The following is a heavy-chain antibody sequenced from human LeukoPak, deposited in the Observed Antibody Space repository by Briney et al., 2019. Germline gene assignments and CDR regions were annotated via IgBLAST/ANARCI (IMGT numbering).Heavy chain of an antibody. CDR3: ANFDIVVPLNMGVPFDI. CDR1: GFTFGDYA. CDR2: ISSRSSTI. Sequence: GRSLRLSCTASGFTFGDYAMSWVRQAPGKGLEWVSYISSRSSTIYYADSVKGRFTISRDNAKNSLYLQMNSLRDEDTAVYYCANFDIVVPLNMGVPFDIWGQGTMVTVSS. V-gene: IGHV3-48*02. D-gene: IGHD2-2*01. J-gene: IGHJ3*02.